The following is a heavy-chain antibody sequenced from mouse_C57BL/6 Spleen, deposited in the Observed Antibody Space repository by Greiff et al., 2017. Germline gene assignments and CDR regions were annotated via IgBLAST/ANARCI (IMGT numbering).Heavy chain of an antibody. D-gene: IGHD3-1*01. Sequence: QVQLQQSGAELVRPGTSVKVSCKASGYAFTNYLIEWVKQRPGQGLEWIGVINPGSGGTNYNEKFKGKATLTADKSSSTAYMQLSSLTSEDSAVYFCARSGICAMDYWGQGTSVTVSS. V-gene: IGHV1-54*01. CDR3: ARSGICAMDY. CDR2: INPGSGGT. CDR1: GYAFTNYL. J-gene: IGHJ4*01.